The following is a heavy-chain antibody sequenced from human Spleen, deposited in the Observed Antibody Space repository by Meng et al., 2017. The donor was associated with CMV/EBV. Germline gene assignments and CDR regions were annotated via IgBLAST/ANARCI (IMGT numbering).Heavy chain of an antibody. Sequence: QGRLQDPAPGLWKPSEPLSLPCPVSGGSISSYYWSWIRQPPGKGLEWIGYIYYSGSTNYNPSLKSRVTISVDTSKNQFSLKLSSVTAADTAVYYCAAYDYVRFDPWGQGTLVTVSS. CDR3: AAYDYVRFDP. J-gene: IGHJ5*02. CDR2: IYYSGST. CDR1: GGSISSYY. V-gene: IGHV4-59*01. D-gene: IGHD3-16*01.